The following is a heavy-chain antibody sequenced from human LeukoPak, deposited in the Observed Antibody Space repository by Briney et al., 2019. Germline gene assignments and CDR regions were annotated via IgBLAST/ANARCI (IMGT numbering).Heavy chain of an antibody. CDR2: TYYRSKWYN. V-gene: IGHV6-1*01. D-gene: IGHD3-22*01. J-gene: IGHJ6*02. CDR1: GDSVSSNSAA. CDR3: ARQGDGGYDSSGSRPHNYYYGMDV. Sequence: SQTLSLTCAISGDSVSSNSAAWNWIRQSPSRGLEWLGRTYYRSKWYNDYAVSVKSRITINPDTSKNQFSLKLSSVTAADTAVYYCARQGDGGYDSSGSRPHNYYYGMDVWGQGTTVTVSS.